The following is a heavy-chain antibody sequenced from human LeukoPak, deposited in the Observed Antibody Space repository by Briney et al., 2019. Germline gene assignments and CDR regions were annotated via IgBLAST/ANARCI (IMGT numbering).Heavy chain of an antibody. CDR3: AKSPYYYDSSGYYLNWYFDL. V-gene: IGHV3-21*01. CDR1: GFTFSTSA. J-gene: IGHJ2*01. D-gene: IGHD3-22*01. CDR2: IDYDSSHI. Sequence: KAGGSLRLSCAASGFTFSTSAMNWVRQVPGKGLEWVSSIDYDSSHIYYAASVRGRFTISRDNARDSVYLQMDSLRVEDTAVYYCAKSPYYYDSSGYYLNWYFDLWGRGTLVTVSS.